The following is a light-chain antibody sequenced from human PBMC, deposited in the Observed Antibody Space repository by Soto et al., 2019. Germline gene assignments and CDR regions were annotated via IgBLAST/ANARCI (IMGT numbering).Light chain of an antibody. CDR2: GAT. CDR1: QTVRDN. CDR3: QQYNNWTIT. V-gene: IGKV3D-15*01. J-gene: IGKJ4*01. Sequence: EVVMTQSPATLSVSPGERATLSCRASQTVRDNLGWYQQKPGQPPRLLIYGATTRATGIPARFSGSGSGTEFTLTIRSLQSEDFAVYYCQQYNNWTITFGGGTKVDIK.